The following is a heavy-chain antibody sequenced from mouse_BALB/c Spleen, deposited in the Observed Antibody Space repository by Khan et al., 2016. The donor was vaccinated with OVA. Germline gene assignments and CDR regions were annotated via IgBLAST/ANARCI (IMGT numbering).Heavy chain of an antibody. D-gene: IGHD2-1*01. CDR1: GYTFTDYG. J-gene: IGHJ2*01. V-gene: IGHV9-1*02. CDR3: AGSRGNCLLDL. CDR2: INTYTGES. Sequence: QIQLVQSGPELKKPGETVRISCKASGYTFTDYGMNWVKQAPGKGLKWMGWINTYTGESTYADEFKGRFAFSLETSASTAHLQINNLKNEDMATYFCAGSRGNCLLDLWGQGTTLTVSS.